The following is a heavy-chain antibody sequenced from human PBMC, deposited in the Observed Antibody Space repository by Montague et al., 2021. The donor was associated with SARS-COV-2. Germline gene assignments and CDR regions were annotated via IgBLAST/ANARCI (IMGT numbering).Heavy chain of an antibody. J-gene: IGHJ4*02. CDR2: TYYRSRWYR. CDR1: GDSVSSNNAA. CDR3: ARVWTTEWYEGYFDN. D-gene: IGHD3-3*01. V-gene: IGHV6-1*01. Sequence: CAISGDSVSSNNAAWNWIRQSPSRGLEWLGGTYYRSRWYREYAVSVKSRITIDPDTSKNQISLQLNSVTPEDTAVYYCARVWTTEWYEGYFDNWGQGTLVTVSS.